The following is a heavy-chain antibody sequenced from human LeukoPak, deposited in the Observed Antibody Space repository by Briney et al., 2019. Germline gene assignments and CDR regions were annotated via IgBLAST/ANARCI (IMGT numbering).Heavy chain of an antibody. D-gene: IGHD6-6*01. CDR3: AKDFSSSSEVGY. V-gene: IGHV3-30*02. J-gene: IGHJ4*02. CDR1: GFTFSSYG. CDR2: IQYDGSNE. Sequence: GGSLRLSCAASGFTFSSYGMHWVRQAPGKGLEWVAYIQYDGSNEQYAHSVKGRFRISRDSSKNILYLQMNSLRAEDTAVYYCAKDFSSSSEVGYWGQGTLVTVSS.